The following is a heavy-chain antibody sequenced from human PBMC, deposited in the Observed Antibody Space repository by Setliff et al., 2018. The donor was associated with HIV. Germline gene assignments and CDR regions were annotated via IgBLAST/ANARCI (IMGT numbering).Heavy chain of an antibody. J-gene: IGHJ1*01. D-gene: IGHD6-19*01. CDR2: MCHNENGVTT. Sequence: KLPETLSLTCIVSAGSIDNYYWNWVRQPPGKGPEWIGNMCHNENGVTTNQNPSLKSRIVMYLDRTKNEFSLSLFSATTADTAVYYCARDRGSGWYGYFQQWGQGSQVTVSS. CDR1: AGSIDNYY. V-gene: IGHV4-59*01. CDR3: ARDRGSGWYGYFQQ.